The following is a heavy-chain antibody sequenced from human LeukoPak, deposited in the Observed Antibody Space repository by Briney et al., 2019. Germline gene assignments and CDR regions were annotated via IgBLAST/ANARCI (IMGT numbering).Heavy chain of an antibody. CDR2: IKRDGSEK. Sequence: RPGGSLRLSCTASGFTFSDYAMSWVRQAPGKGLEWVANIKRDGSEKYYVDSVKGRFTISRDNAKNSLYLQMNSLRAEDTAVYYCARVPPEHREDGPAAGIGGDYWGQGTLVTVSS. J-gene: IGHJ4*02. CDR1: GFTFSDYA. CDR3: ARVPPEHREDGPAAGIGGDY. D-gene: IGHD6-13*01. V-gene: IGHV3-7*01.